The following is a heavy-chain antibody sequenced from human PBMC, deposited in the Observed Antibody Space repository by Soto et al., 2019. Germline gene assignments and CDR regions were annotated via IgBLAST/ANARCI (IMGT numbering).Heavy chain of an antibody. CDR3: ALRTTVTYPFDY. CDR1: GVSLSTSGVG. D-gene: IGHD4-17*01. Sequence: QITLKESGPTLVKPTQTLTLTCTFSGVSLSTSGVGVGWIRQPPGKALEWLASIYWDDGTRYNPSLNSRLTITKDPSKNQVVLTMTNMDPVDTATYCCALRTTVTYPFDYWGQGTLVTVSS. J-gene: IGHJ4*02. V-gene: IGHV2-5*02. CDR2: IYWDDGT.